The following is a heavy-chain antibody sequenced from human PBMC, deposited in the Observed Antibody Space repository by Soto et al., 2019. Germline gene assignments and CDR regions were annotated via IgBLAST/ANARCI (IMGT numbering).Heavy chain of an antibody. CDR1: GFIFDYYG. CDR2: ISWNSGSL. Sequence: GGSLRLSCAASGFIFDYYGMHWVRQAPGKGLEWVSGISWNSGSLAYAGSVKGRFAISRDNAKNSLYLQMNSLRAEDTALYYCARNIKRYFYYGMDVWGQGTTVTVSS. J-gene: IGHJ6*02. V-gene: IGHV3-9*01. CDR3: ARNIKRYFYYGMDV. D-gene: IGHD2-15*01.